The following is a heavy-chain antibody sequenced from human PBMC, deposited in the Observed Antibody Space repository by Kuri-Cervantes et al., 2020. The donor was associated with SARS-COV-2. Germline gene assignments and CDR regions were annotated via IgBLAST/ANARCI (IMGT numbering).Heavy chain of an antibody. J-gene: IGHJ4*02. V-gene: IGHV3-23*03. Sequence: GGSLRLSCAASRFTFSSYAMSWVRQAPGKGLEWVSVIYSGGSSTYYADSVKGRFTISRDNSKNTLYLQMNSLRAEDTAVYYCAKDGDPDYWGQGTLVTVSS. CDR2: IYSGGSST. CDR1: RFTFSSYA. D-gene: IGHD2-21*01. CDR3: AKDGDPDY.